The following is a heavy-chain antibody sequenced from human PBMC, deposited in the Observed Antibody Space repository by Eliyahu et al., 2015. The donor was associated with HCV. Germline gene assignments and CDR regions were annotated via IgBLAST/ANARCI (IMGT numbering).Heavy chain of an antibody. CDR3: AKGFISSWYQQGYYGMDV. Sequence: VQLVESGGGVVQPGRSLRLSCAASGFTFSSYGMHWVRQAPGKGLEWVAVISYDGSNKYYADSVKGRFTISRDNSKNTLYLQMNSLRAEDTAVYYCAKGFISSWYQQGYYGMDVWGQGTTVTVSS. CDR1: GFTFSSYG. V-gene: IGHV3-30*18. CDR2: ISYDGSNK. D-gene: IGHD6-13*01. J-gene: IGHJ6*02.